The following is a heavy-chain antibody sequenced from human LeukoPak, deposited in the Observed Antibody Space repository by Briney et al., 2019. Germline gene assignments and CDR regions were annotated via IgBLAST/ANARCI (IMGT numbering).Heavy chain of an antibody. D-gene: IGHD3-10*01. CDR2: IIPIFGTA. CDR3: ARVGYYYGSGSYLDYYYYYMDV. V-gene: IGHV1-69*13. J-gene: IGHJ6*03. CDR1: GGTFSSYA. Sequence: SMKVSCKASGGTFSSYAISWVRQAPGQGLEWMGGIIPIFGTANYAQKFQGRVTITADESTSTAYMELSSLRSEDTAVYYCARVGYYYGSGSYLDYYYYYMDVWGKGTTVTVSS.